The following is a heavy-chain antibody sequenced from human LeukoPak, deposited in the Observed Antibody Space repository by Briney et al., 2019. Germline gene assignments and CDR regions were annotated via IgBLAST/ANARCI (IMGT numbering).Heavy chain of an antibody. CDR1: GYTFTGYY. J-gene: IGHJ4*02. Sequence: ASVKASCKASGYTFTGYYIHWVRQAPGQGLEWMGWINPNSGGTNYAQKFQGRVTMTRDTSISTAYMDLSRLRSDDTAVYYCARTRVLRFLEGGDYWGQGTLVTVSS. CDR2: INPNSGGT. D-gene: IGHD3-3*01. V-gene: IGHV1-2*02. CDR3: ARTRVLRFLEGGDY.